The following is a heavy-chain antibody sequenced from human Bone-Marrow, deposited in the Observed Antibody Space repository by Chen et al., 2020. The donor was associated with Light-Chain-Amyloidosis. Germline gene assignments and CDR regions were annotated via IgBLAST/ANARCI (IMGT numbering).Heavy chain of an antibody. V-gene: IGHV1-18*04. CDR1: GYTFTSYG. CDR2: ISSNNGEK. CDR3: AMDMSGYSSGSSLL. D-gene: IGHD6-19*01. J-gene: IGHJ4*02. Sequence: QVQLVQSGIEVKRPGASVIVSCKASGYTFTSYGISWVRQAPGQGLEWMGWISSNNGEKDLAKKFQGRVTMTADTSTSTAYMELSSLRSEDTAVYYCAMDMSGYSSGSSLLWGQGALVTVSS.